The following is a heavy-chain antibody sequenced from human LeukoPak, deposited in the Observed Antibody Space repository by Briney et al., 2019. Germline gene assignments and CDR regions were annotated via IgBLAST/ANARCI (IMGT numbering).Heavy chain of an antibody. Sequence: GGSLRLSCAASGFTFDDYGMSWVRQAPGKGLEWVSGINWNGGSTGYADSVKGRFTISRDNAKNSLYLQMNSLRAEDTAVYYCAKDRNYYDSSGYIYYFDYWGQGTLVTVSS. CDR1: GFTFDDYG. CDR3: AKDRNYYDSSGYIYYFDY. V-gene: IGHV3-20*04. D-gene: IGHD3-22*01. J-gene: IGHJ4*02. CDR2: INWNGGST.